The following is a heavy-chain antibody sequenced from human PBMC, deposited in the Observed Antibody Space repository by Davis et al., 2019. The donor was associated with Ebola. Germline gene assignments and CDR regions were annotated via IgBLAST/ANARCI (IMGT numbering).Heavy chain of an antibody. CDR3: AKAGPTYDYFDY. Sequence: PGGSLRLSCAASGFTFDDYAMHWVLQAPGKGLEWVSGISWNSGSIGYADSVKGRFTISRDNAKNSLYLQMNSLRAEDTALYYCAKAGPTYDYFDYWGQGTLVTVSS. D-gene: IGHD3-16*01. V-gene: IGHV3-9*01. CDR2: ISWNSGSI. CDR1: GFTFDDYA. J-gene: IGHJ4*02.